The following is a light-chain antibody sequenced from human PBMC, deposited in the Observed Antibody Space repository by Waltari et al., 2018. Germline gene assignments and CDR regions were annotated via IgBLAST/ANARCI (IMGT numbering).Light chain of an antibody. CDR2: SAA. CDR3: QQSLSLST. CDR1: QNITDR. V-gene: IGKV1-5*03. Sequence: QMTQSPPTLSASVGDRVTVTCRASQNITDRLDCYQQKPGKAPKLLIYSAATLATGVPSRFTGTRSGTEFTLIISSLQPDDFATYYCQQSLSLSTFGQGTKVEVK. J-gene: IGKJ1*01.